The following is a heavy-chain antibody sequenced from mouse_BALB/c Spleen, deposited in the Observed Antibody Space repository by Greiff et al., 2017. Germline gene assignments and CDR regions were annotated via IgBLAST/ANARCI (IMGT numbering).Heavy chain of an antibody. J-gene: IGHJ3*01. CDR2: IRNKANGYTT. Sequence: EVMLVESGGGLVQPGGSLRLSCATSGFTFTDYYMSWVRQPPGKALEWLGFIRNKANGYTTEYSASVKGRFTIARDNSQSILYLQMITLRAEDSATYLGARDTGRAWFAYWGQGTLVTVSA. CDR1: GFTFTDYY. V-gene: IGHV7-3*02. CDR3: ARDTGRAWFAY.